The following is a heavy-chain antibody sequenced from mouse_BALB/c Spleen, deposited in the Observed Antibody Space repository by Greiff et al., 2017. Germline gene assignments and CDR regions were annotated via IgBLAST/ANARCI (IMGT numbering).Heavy chain of an antibody. Sequence: EVKLVESGGGLVQPGGSRKLSCAASGFTFSSFGMNWVRQAPEKGLEWVAYISSGSSTIYYADTVKGRFTISRDNPKNTLFLQMTSLRSEDTAMYYCARGSPGMDYWGQGTSVTVSS. CDR1: GFTFSSFG. CDR3: ARGSPGMDY. CDR2: ISSGSSTI. V-gene: IGHV5-17*02. J-gene: IGHJ4*01.